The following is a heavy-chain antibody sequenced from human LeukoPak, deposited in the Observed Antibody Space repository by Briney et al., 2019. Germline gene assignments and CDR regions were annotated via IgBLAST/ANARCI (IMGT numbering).Heavy chain of an antibody. CDR3: AREGYSYGYWFDP. Sequence: SVKVSCKASGGTFSSYAISWVRQAPGQGLEWMGGIIPIFGTANYAQKFQGRVTITTDESTSTAYMELSSLRSEDTAVYYCAREGYSYGYWFDPWGQGTLVTVSS. CDR2: IIPIFGTA. D-gene: IGHD5-18*01. J-gene: IGHJ5*02. CDR1: GGTFSSYA. V-gene: IGHV1-69*05.